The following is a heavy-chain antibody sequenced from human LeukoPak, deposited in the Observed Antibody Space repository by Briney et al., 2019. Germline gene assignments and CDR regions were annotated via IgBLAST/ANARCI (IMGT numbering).Heavy chain of an antibody. CDR2: INHSGST. CDR3: ARAQLLWFGELGYYMDV. CDR1: GGSFSGYY. D-gene: IGHD3-10*01. Sequence: SETLSLTCAVYGGSFSGYYWSWIRQPPGKGLEWIGEINHSGSTNYNPSLTSRVTISVDTSKNQFSLKLSSVTAADTAVYYCARAQLLWFGELGYYMDVWGKGTPVTVSS. V-gene: IGHV4-34*01. J-gene: IGHJ6*03.